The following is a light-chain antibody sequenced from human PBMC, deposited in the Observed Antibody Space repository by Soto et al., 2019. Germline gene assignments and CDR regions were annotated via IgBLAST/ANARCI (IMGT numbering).Light chain of an antibody. Sequence: EIVLSQSTGALSLCPGERATLSCRASQSVSRSYLAWYQQKPGQAPRLLIYGASSRATGIPDRFSGSGSGTDFTLTISRLEPEDFAVYYCQQYGNSLWTFGQGSMV. J-gene: IGKJ1*01. CDR1: QSVSRSY. CDR2: GAS. V-gene: IGKV3-20*01. CDR3: QQYGNSLWT.